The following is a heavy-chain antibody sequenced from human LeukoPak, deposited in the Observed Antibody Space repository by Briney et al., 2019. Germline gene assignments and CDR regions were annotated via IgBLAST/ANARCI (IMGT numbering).Heavy chain of an antibody. CDR3: ARALRTTRPYDY. J-gene: IGHJ4*02. CDR1: GFTFSSYW. D-gene: IGHD1-26*01. CDR2: INSDGSST. Sequence: PGGSLRLSCAASGFTFSSYWMHWVRQAPAKGLVWVSRINSDGSSTSYADSVKGRFTISRDNAKNTLYLQMNSLRAEDTAVYCCARALRTTRPYDYWGQGTLVTVSS. V-gene: IGHV3-74*01.